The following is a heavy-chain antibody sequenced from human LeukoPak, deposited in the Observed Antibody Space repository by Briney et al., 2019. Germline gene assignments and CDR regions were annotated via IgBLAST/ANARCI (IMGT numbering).Heavy chain of an antibody. V-gene: IGHV1-24*01. J-gene: IGHJ4*02. D-gene: IGHD3-3*01. Sequence: ASVKVSCKVSGYTLTELSMHWVRQAPGKGLEWMGGFDPEDGETIYAQKFQGRVTMTEDTSTDTAYMELSSLRSEDTAVYYCATDRILRFLEWPRPFDYWGQGTLVTVSS. CDR3: ATDRILRFLEWPRPFDY. CDR2: FDPEDGET. CDR1: GYTLTELS.